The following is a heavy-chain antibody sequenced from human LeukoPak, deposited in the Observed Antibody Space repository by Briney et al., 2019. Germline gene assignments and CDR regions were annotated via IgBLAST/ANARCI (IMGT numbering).Heavy chain of an antibody. Sequence: GESLQISCKGSGYSFTSYWIGWVRQMPGKGLEWMGIIYPGDSDTRYSPSFQGQVTISADKSISTAYLQWSSLKASDTAMYYCARFDYVWGSYRSGGDYWGQGTLVTVSS. CDR1: GYSFTSYW. V-gene: IGHV5-51*01. CDR3: ARFDYVWGSYRSGGDY. D-gene: IGHD3-16*02. J-gene: IGHJ4*02. CDR2: IYPGDSDT.